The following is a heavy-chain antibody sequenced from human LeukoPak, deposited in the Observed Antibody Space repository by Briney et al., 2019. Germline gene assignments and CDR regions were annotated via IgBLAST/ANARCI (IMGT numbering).Heavy chain of an antibody. D-gene: IGHD1-1*01. J-gene: IGHJ4*02. CDR2: IYYSGST. Sequence: SETLSLTRTVSGGSISSYYWSWIRQPPGKGLEWIGYIYYSGSTNYNPSLKSRVTISVDTSKNQFSLKLSSVTAADTAVYYCARISQLTHDYWGQGTLVTVSS. CDR3: ARISQLTHDY. V-gene: IGHV4-59*08. CDR1: GGSISSYY.